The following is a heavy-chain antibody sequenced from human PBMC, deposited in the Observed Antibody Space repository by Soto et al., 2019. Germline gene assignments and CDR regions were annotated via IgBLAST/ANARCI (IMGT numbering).Heavy chain of an antibody. D-gene: IGHD3-10*01. CDR3: ASLNYYGSGPPDY. CDR2: IWYDGSKK. CDR1: GFTFSSYG. Sequence: QVQLVESGGGVVQPGRSLRLSCAASGFTFSSYGMHWVRQAPGKGLEWVAVIWYDGSKKYYAESVKGRFTISRDNSKNTLYLQMNSLRAEDTAVYYCASLNYYGSGPPDYWGQGTQVTVSS. V-gene: IGHV3-33*01. J-gene: IGHJ4*02.